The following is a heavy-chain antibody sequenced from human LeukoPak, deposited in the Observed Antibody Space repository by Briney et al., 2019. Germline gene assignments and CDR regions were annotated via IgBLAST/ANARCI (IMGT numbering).Heavy chain of an antibody. V-gene: IGHV3-48*03. CDR2: ISSSGYTI. CDR3: AREDCSSTSCYDPSVSDY. J-gene: IGHJ4*02. D-gene: IGHD2-2*01. CDR1: GFTFSHYE. Sequence: GGSLRLSCAASGFTFSHYEMNWVRQAPGKGLEWVSYISSSGYTIYYADSVKGRFTISRDNAKDSLYLQMNSLSAEDTAVYYCAREDCSSTSCYDPSVSDYWGEGTLVTVSS.